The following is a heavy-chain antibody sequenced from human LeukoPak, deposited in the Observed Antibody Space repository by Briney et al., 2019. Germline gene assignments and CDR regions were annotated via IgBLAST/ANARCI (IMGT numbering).Heavy chain of an antibody. V-gene: IGHV4-39*01. CDR3: ARHFAGSWYPNYFDY. D-gene: IGHD6-13*01. J-gene: IGHJ4*02. Sequence: SETLSLTCTVSGGSISSSSYYWGWLRQPPEKGLEWIGSIYYSGSTYYNPSLKSRVTISVDTSKNQFSLKLSSVTAADTAVYYCARHFAGSWYPNYFDYWGQGTLVTVSS. CDR1: GGSISSSSYY. CDR2: IYYSGST.